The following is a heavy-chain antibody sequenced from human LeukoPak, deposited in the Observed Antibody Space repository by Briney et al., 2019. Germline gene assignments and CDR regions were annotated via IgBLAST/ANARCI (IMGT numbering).Heavy chain of an antibody. J-gene: IGHJ4*02. CDR2: ISGSGGST. Sequence: GGSLRLSCAASGFTFSSYAMSWVRQAPGKGLKWVSAISGSGGSTYYADSVKGRFTISRDNSKNTLYLQMNSLRAEDAAVYYCAKTEYDYVWGSYRRFPSFDYWGQGTLVTVSS. V-gene: IGHV3-23*01. D-gene: IGHD3-16*02. CDR1: GFTFSSYA. CDR3: AKTEYDYVWGSYRRFPSFDY.